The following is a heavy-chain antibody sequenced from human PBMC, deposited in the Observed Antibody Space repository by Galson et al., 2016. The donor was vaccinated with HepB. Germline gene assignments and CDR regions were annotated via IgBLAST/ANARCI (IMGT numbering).Heavy chain of an antibody. Sequence: SLRLSCAASGFSLSDYGMSWIRQAPGKGLEWGSYISESDDITKYADSVKGRYTISRDNAKNSLYLHMDSLRVGDTAVYYCARDHQASFGGPDGFHFYGMDVWGQGTTVTVSS. V-gene: IGHV3-11*01. J-gene: IGHJ6*02. CDR1: GFSLSDYG. D-gene: IGHD2-15*01. CDR3: ARDHQASFGGPDGFHFYGMDV. CDR2: ISESDDIT.